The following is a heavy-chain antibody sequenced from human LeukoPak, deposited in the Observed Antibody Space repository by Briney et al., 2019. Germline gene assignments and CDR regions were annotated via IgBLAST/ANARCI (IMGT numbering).Heavy chain of an antibody. CDR3: AIIGYYYGSGRKPFDY. J-gene: IGHJ4*02. CDR1: GFTFSNAW. D-gene: IGHD3-10*01. CDR2: IKSKTDGGTT. V-gene: IGHV3-15*01. Sequence: GGSLRLSCAASGFTFSNAWMSWVRQAPGKGLDWVGRIKSKTDGGTTDYAAPVKGRFTISRDDSKNTLYLQMNSLKTEDTAVYYCAIIGYYYGSGRKPFDYWGQGTLVTVSS.